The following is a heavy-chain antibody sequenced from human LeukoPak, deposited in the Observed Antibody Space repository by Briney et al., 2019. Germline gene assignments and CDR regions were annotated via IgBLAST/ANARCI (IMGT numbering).Heavy chain of an antibody. CDR1: GGSISNYY. Sequence: WDTLSLTCSVSGGSISNYYWNWLRQPAGKGLEWIGRIYASGSTNYNPSLKSRVTISMDKSKNHFSLNLKSVTAADTAFYYCARDFYGDDGHHPFDYWGQGIQVTVS. CDR2: IYASGST. J-gene: IGHJ4*02. D-gene: IGHD2/OR15-2a*01. CDR3: ARDFYGDDGHHPFDY. V-gene: IGHV4-4*07.